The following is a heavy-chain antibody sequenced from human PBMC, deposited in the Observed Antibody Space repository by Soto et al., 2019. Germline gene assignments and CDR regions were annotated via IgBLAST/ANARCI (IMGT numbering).Heavy chain of an antibody. CDR3: IPDTVTTGRDYYYSYGMDV. V-gene: IGHV3-30-3*01. D-gene: IGHD4-4*01. Sequence: QVQLVESGGGVVQPGRSLRLSCAASGFTFSSYAMHWVRQAPGKGLEWVAVISYDGSNKYYADSVKGRFTISRDNSKNTLYLQMNSLRAEDTAVYYCIPDTVTTGRDYYYSYGMDVWGQGTTVTVSS. J-gene: IGHJ6*02. CDR2: ISYDGSNK. CDR1: GFTFSSYA.